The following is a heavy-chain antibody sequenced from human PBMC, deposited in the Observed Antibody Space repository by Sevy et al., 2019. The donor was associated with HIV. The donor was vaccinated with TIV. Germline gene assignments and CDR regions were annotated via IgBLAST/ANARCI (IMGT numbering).Heavy chain of an antibody. V-gene: IGHV4-34*01. CDR2: INHSGST. J-gene: IGHJ4*02. CDR1: GGSFSGYY. CDR3: ASGLGYCSGGSCYSGDYFDY. Sequence: SETLSLTCAVYGGSFSGYYWIWIRQPPGKGLEWIGEINHSGSTNYNPSLKSRVTISVDTSKNQFSLKLSSVTAADTAVYYCASGLGYCSGGSCYSGDYFDYWGQGTLVTVSS. D-gene: IGHD2-15*01.